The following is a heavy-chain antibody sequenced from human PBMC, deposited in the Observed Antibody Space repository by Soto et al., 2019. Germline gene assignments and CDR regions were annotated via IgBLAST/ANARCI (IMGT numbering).Heavy chain of an antibody. J-gene: IGHJ6*03. CDR2: ISGSTGTT. Sequence: ESVGGSVQPGGSLRLSCAASGFTFSNFAMSWVRHAPGKGLEWVSEISGSTGTTYYADSVKGRFIISRDNSKNTLHLQMNSLRAEDTAVYYCAKDTSSSPYYMDVWGKGTTVTVSS. CDR3: AKDTSSSPYYMDV. D-gene: IGHD2-2*01. V-gene: IGHV3-23*01. CDR1: GFTFSNFA.